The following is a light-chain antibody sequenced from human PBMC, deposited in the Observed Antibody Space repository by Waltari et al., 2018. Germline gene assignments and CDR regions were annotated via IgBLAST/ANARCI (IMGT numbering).Light chain of an antibody. V-gene: IGKV1-33*01. Sequence: DIQMTQSPSSLSASVGDRVTITCQASQDISNYLNWYQQKPGKAPKLLIYDASNLETGVPSRFSGSGSGTDFTVTISSLQPEDIATYYCQQYDNLLLTWTFGQGTKVEIK. CDR3: QQYDNLLLTWT. CDR2: DAS. J-gene: IGKJ1*01. CDR1: QDISNY.